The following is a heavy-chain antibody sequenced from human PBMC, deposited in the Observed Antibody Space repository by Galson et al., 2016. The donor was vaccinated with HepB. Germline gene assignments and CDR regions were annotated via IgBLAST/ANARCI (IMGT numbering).Heavy chain of an antibody. Sequence: LRLSCATSGFTFKNYDMNWVRQAPGKGLEWVSTITGSGDGTYYADSVKGRFTFFRDNSKNTLYLQMNSLRAEDTAVYYCWFFGSGSYTFDFRGQGTLVTVSS. CDR3: WFFGSGSYTFDF. J-gene: IGHJ4*02. CDR2: ITGSGDGT. D-gene: IGHD3-10*01. CDR1: GFTFKNYD. V-gene: IGHV3-23*01.